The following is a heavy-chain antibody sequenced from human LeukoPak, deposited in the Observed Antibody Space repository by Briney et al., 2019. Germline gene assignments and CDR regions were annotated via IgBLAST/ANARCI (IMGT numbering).Heavy chain of an antibody. CDR3: ARNLRSGTYFDH. D-gene: IGHD1-26*01. CDR2: TYYRYKWYN. V-gene: IGHV6-1*01. CDR1: GDSVSIDSAA. J-gene: IGHJ4*02. Sequence: SQTLSLTCAISGDSVSIDSAAWDWRRQSPSRGFEWLGRTYYRYKWYNEYAVSVKSRVLITPDTSKNKFSLQLNSVTPEDTAVYYCARNLRSGTYFDHWGQGTLVTVSS.